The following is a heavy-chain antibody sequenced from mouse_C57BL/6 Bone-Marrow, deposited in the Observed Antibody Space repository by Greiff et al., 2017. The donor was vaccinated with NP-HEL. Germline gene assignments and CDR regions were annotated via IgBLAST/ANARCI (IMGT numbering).Heavy chain of an antibody. CDR3: AKDSDNYGSSPTWFAY. Sequence: EVQMVESVAELVRPGASVKSSCTASGFNIKNTYMHWVKQRPEQGLEWIGRIDPANGNTKYAPKFQGKATTTADTSSNKAYLPLSSLTSEDTAIYSGAKDSDNYGSSPTWFAYWGQGTLVTVSA. CDR1: GFNIKNTY. J-gene: IGHJ3*01. V-gene: IGHV14-3*01. CDR2: IDPANGNT. D-gene: IGHD1-1*01.